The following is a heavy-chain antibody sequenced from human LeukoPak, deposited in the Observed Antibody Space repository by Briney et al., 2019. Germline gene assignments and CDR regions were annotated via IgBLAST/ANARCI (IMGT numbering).Heavy chain of an antibody. CDR1: GFTFSSYA. CDR2: ISYDGSNK. Sequence: GSLRLSCAASGFTFSSYAMHWVRQAPGKGLEWVAVISYDGSNKYYADSVKGRFTISRDNSKNTLYLQMNSLRAEDTAVYYCARGQLWSQIDYWGRGTLVTVSS. CDR3: ARGQLWSQIDY. J-gene: IGHJ4*02. D-gene: IGHD5-18*01. V-gene: IGHV3-30-3*01.